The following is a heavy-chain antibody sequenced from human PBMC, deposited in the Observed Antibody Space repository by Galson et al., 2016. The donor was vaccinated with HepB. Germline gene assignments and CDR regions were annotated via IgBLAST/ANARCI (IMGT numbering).Heavy chain of an antibody. V-gene: IGHV3-33*01. CDR1: GFTFSNYA. CDR3: ARETGAGTYQGFDY. D-gene: IGHD1-1*01. Sequence: SLRLSCAASGFTFSNYAIHWVRQAPGKGLEWMAVIWSDGTNNYCADSVKGRFTISRDNSKNTVYLQMNSLRAEDTALYYCARETGAGTYQGFDYWGQGTLATVSS. CDR2: IWSDGTNN. J-gene: IGHJ4*02.